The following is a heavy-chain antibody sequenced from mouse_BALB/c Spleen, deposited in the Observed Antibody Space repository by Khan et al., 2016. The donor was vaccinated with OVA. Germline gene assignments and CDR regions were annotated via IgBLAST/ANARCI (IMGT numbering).Heavy chain of an antibody. J-gene: IGHJ2*01. CDR3: ARREDI. CDR1: GFSLTSYG. D-gene: IGHD1-3*01. Sequence: VQLQESGPGLVAPSQSLSLTCTVSGFSLTSYGVPWVRQPPGKGLEWLGVIWAGGSTNYNSALMSRLSISKDNSKSQVFLKMNSLQTDDAAMYYCARREDIWGQGTTLTVSS. V-gene: IGHV2-9*02. CDR2: IWAGGST.